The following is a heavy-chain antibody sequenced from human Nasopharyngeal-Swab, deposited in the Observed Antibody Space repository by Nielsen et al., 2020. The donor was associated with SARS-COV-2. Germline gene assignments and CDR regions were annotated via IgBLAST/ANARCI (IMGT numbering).Heavy chain of an antibody. D-gene: IGHD3-3*02. CDR2: ISGDGGST. CDR3: AKDIGIYYYMDV. J-gene: IGHJ6*03. CDR1: GFTFDDYA. V-gene: IGHV3-43*02. Sequence: GGSLRLSCAASGFTFDDYAMHWVRQAPGKGLEWVSLISGDGGSTYYADSVKGRFTISRDNSENSLYLQMNSLRTEDTALYYCAKDIGIYYYMDVWGKGTTVTVSS.